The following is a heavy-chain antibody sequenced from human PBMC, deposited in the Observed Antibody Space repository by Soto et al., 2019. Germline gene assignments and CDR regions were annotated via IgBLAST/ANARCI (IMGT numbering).Heavy chain of an antibody. J-gene: IGHJ3*02. Sequence: TGESLKISCMGSGYSFNSYFIVLVRQMPGKGLEWMGIIYPGDSDTRYSPSFQGQVTISADKSISTAYLQWSSLKASDTAMYYCARLEDDAFDIWGQGTMVTVSS. CDR1: GYSFNSYF. CDR3: ARLEDDAFDI. V-gene: IGHV5-51*01. D-gene: IGHD3-3*01. CDR2: IYPGDSDT.